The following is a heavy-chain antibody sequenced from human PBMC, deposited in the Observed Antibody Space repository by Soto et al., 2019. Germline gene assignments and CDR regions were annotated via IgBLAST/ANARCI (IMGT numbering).Heavy chain of an antibody. Sequence: SETLSLAYTVYGGSISSSYGSWIRQPPGKGLEWIGYIYYSGSTNYNPSLKSRVTISVDTSKNQFSLKLSSVTAADTSVYYCERDDVHASAFHIWGQGTVVT. J-gene: IGHJ3*02. V-gene: IGHV4-59*01. CDR2: IYYSGST. CDR1: GGSISSSY. CDR3: ERDDVHASAFHI.